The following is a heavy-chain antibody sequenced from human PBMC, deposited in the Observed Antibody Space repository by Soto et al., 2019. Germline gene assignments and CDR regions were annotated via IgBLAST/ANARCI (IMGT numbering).Heavy chain of an antibody. V-gene: IGHV4-4*07. CDR3: AREGPYDILTGYEDAFDI. CDR1: GGSISSYF. Sequence: SLTCTVSGGSISSYFWSWIRQPAGKGLEWIGRIYTSGSTNYNPSLKSRVTMSVDTSKNQFSLKLSSVTAAATPVYYWAREGPYDILTGYEDAFDISGQVTMGTVSS. CDR2: IYTSGST. J-gene: IGHJ3*02. D-gene: IGHD3-9*01.